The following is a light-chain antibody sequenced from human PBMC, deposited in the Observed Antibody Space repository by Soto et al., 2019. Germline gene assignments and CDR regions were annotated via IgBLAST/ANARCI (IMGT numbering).Light chain of an antibody. V-gene: IGKV1-5*03. CDR3: KQYNSYSPT. CDR1: QSISTW. Sequence: DIPMTQSPSTLSASVGDRVTITCRASQSISTWLAWYQQEPGKAPKLLIQKASSLQRGVPSRFSGSGSGTDFTLTISSLHPDDFATYYCKQYNSYSPTFGQGPRVEIK. CDR2: KAS. J-gene: IGKJ1*01.